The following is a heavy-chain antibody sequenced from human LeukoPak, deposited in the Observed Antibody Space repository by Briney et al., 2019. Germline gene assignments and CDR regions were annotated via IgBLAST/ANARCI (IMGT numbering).Heavy chain of an antibody. J-gene: IGHJ5*02. Sequence: GLEWVSSISSSSSYIYYADSVKGRFTISRDNAKNSLYLQMNSLRAEDTAVYYCARGGSSRGNWFDPWGQGTLVTVSS. D-gene: IGHD6-13*01. V-gene: IGHV3-21*01. CDR2: ISSSSSYI. CDR3: ARGGSSRGNWFDP.